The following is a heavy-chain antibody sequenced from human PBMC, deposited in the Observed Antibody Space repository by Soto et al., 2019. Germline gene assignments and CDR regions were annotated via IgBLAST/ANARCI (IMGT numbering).Heavy chain of an antibody. CDR3: AKTNYYGSGSYYIPLLFIDY. CDR2: ISGSGGST. Sequence: PGGSLRLSCAASGFTFSSYAMSWVRQAPGKGLEWVSAISGSGGSTCYADSVKGRFTISRDNSKNTLYLQMNSLRAEDTAVYYCAKTNYYGSGSYYIPLLFIDYWGQGTLVTVSS. V-gene: IGHV3-23*01. CDR1: GFTFSSYA. J-gene: IGHJ4*02. D-gene: IGHD3-10*01.